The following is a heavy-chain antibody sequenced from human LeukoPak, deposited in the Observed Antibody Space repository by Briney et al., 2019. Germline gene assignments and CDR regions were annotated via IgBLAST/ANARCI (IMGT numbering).Heavy chain of an antibody. CDR1: GFTFTRSG. Sequence: GRSLRLSCAASGFTFTRSGMHWVRQAPGKGLEWLAVISYDGSDKYCADSVKGRFTISGDNSKNTLYLQMNSLRAEDTAVYYCAKDRSGSWSFDYWGQGTLVTVSS. CDR3: AKDRSGSWSFDY. D-gene: IGHD6-13*01. J-gene: IGHJ4*02. CDR2: ISYDGSDK. V-gene: IGHV3-30*18.